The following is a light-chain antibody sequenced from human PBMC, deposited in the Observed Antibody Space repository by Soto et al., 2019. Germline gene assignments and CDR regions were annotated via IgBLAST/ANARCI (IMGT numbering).Light chain of an antibody. V-gene: IGKV1-39*01. J-gene: IGKJ5*01. CDR1: QSISNY. CDR2: AAS. CDR3: QQSYSTLPIT. Sequence: DIHMTQSPSSLSASVLYRVTITFRSIQSISNYLNWYQQKPGKAPNLLIYAASSLQSGVPSRFSGSGSGTDFTLTISSLQPEDFATYHCQQSYSTLPITFGQGTRLEIK.